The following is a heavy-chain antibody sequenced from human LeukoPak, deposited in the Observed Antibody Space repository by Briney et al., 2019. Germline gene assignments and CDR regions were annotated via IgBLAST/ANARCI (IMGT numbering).Heavy chain of an antibody. V-gene: IGHV3-33*01. CDR1: GFTFSRDG. J-gene: IGHJ4*02. Sequence: GGSLRLSCAASGFTFSRDGMHWVRQAPGKGLEWVAVIWYDGSKKYYADSVKGRFTISRDNSKNTLYLQMNSLGAEDTAVYYCARLSGSFLDYWGQGTLVTVSS. CDR2: IWYDGSKK. CDR3: ARLSGSFLDY. D-gene: IGHD1-26*01.